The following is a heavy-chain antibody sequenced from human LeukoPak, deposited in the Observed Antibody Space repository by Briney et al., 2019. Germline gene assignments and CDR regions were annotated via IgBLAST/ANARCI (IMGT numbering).Heavy chain of an antibody. CDR2: ISDSGGTT. Sequence: GGSLRLSCAASGFTFRDYSMNWVRQAPGKGLEWVSGISDSGGTTDYADSVKGRFAISRDNSNNTLYLQMNSLRAEDTAVYYCAKARSGSSSNCYNYWGQGTLVTVSS. CDR3: AKARSGSSSNCYNY. V-gene: IGHV3-23*01. D-gene: IGHD2-2*02. J-gene: IGHJ4*02. CDR1: GFTFRDYS.